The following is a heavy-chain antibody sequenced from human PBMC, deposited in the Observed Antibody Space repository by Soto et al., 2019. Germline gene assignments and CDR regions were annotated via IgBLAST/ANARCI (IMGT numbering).Heavy chain of an antibody. D-gene: IGHD2-15*01. J-gene: IGHJ5*02. Sequence: ETLSLTCTVSGYSISSGYHWSCIRQPPGKGLEWLGSVHYSGNTYYNPSLKSRLTISVDKSKNQFSLNLSSVTAADTAVYYCARQDRVVAEGRWFDPWGQGTLVTVSS. CDR1: GYSISSGYH. CDR3: ARQDRVVAEGRWFDP. CDR2: VHYSGNT. V-gene: IGHV4-38-2*02.